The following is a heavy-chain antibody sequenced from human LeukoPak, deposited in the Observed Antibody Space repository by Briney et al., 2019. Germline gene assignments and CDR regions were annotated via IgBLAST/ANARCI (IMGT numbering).Heavy chain of an antibody. CDR1: GFTFSSYG. CDR2: ISYDGSNK. J-gene: IGHJ4*02. CDR3: AKGGVRRDGYNGGIDY. D-gene: IGHD5-24*01. V-gene: IGHV3-30*18. Sequence: GGSLRLSCAASGFTFSSYGMHWVRQAPGKGLEWVAVISYDGSNKYHADSVKGRFTISRDNSKNTLYLQMNSLRAEDTAVYYCAKGGVRRDGYNGGIDYWGQGTLVTVSS.